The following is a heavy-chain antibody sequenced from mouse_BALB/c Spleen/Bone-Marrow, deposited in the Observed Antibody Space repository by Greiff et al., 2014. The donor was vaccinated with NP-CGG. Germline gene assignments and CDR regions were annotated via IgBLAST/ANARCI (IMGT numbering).Heavy chain of an antibody. CDR1: GYTFINYW. Sequence: LKQSGSELVRPGASVKLSCKASGYTFINYWMHWVKQRPGQGLEWIGNIYPGSGTTNYDEKFKTKATLTVDTFSSTAYMQLSSLTSEDSAVYYCTKGNYFFDYWDRGTTLTVSS. D-gene: IGHD2-1*01. CDR3: TKGNYFFDY. J-gene: IGHJ2*01. V-gene: IGHV1S22*01. CDR2: IYPGSGTT.